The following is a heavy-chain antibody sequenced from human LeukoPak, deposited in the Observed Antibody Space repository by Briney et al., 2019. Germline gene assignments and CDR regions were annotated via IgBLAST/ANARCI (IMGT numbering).Heavy chain of an antibody. Sequence: GGSLRLSCAASGFTFSSYAMSWVRQAPGKGLEWVSAISGSGDATYYADSVKGRFTVSRDNSKNTLYLQMNGLRAEDAAVYYRAKHYGHEAPWGQGTLVTVSS. D-gene: IGHD4-17*01. CDR3: AKHYGHEAP. J-gene: IGHJ5*02. V-gene: IGHV3-23*01. CDR2: ISGSGDAT. CDR1: GFTFSSYA.